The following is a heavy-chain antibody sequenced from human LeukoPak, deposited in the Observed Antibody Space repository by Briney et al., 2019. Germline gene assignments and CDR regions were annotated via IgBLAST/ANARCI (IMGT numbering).Heavy chain of an antibody. V-gene: IGHV4-39*07. CDR3: ARLAGCTSCYSSWFDP. CDR2: IYYSGST. D-gene: IGHD2-2*01. CDR1: GGSISSSSYY. Sequence: PSETLSLTCTVSGGSISSSSYYWGWIRQPPGKGLEWIGSIYYSGSTYYNQSLKSRVTISVDTSKNQFSLKLSSVTAADTAVYYCARLAGCTSCYSSWFDPWGQGTLVTVSS. J-gene: IGHJ5*02.